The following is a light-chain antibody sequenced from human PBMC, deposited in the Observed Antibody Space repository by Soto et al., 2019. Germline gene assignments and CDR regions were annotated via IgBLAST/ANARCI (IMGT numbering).Light chain of an antibody. CDR3: PSYDSGLSSVV. CDR2: GNS. CDR1: SSNIGAGYD. J-gene: IGLJ2*01. V-gene: IGLV1-40*01. Sequence: QSVLTQPPSVSGAPGQWVTISCTGSSSNIGAGYDVSWYQQLPGTAPKLLIYGNSNRPSGVPERFSGAKSGTSASLPIAGRQDEDEDDYYYPSYDSGLSSVVFGGGTKLTVL.